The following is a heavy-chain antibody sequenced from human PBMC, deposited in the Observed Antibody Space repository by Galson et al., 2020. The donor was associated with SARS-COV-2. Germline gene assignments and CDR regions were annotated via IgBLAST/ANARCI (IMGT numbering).Heavy chain of an antibody. J-gene: IGHJ6*03. V-gene: IGHV4-34*01. CDR1: GGSLSGSS. CDR3: ARGRRGVVPSPVLGVGPFYSYYYMDV. Sequence: SETLSLTCAVYGGSLSGSSWTWIRLSPEKGLEWIGEINIGGNTHYSPSLTSRVTVSIDTSKNHFSLNLMSVSAADTALYFCARGRRGVVPSPVLGVGPFYSYYYMDVWGKGTTVTVSS. CDR2: INIGGNT. D-gene: IGHD3-10*01.